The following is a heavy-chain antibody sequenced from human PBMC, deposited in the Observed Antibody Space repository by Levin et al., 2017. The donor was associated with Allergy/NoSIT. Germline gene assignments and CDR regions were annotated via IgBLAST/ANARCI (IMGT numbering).Heavy chain of an antibody. CDR1: GFTFSSFG. D-gene: IGHD4-17*01. J-gene: IGHJ6*02. CDR2: ISNDGHNK. Sequence: GGSLRLSCAASGFTFSSFGMHWVRQAPGKGLEWVAVISNDGHNKQYADSVKGRFTISRDNSKNTLYLQMNSLRAEDTAVYYCAKEGYGDYVVYYYHGMDVWGQGTTVTVSS. V-gene: IGHV3-30*18. CDR3: AKEGYGDYVVYYYHGMDV.